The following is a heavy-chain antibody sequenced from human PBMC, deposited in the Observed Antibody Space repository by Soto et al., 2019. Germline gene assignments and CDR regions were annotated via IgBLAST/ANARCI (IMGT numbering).Heavy chain of an antibody. Sequence: GGSLRLSCAASGFTFSSYSMNWVRQAPGKGLEWVSSISSSSSYIYYADSVKGRFTISRDNAKNSLYLQMNSLRAEDTAVYYCARDGRGYSGYDYNYYYYMDVWGKGTTVTV. CDR1: GFTFSSYS. J-gene: IGHJ6*03. D-gene: IGHD5-12*01. V-gene: IGHV3-21*01. CDR2: ISSSSSYI. CDR3: ARDGRGYSGYDYNYYYYMDV.